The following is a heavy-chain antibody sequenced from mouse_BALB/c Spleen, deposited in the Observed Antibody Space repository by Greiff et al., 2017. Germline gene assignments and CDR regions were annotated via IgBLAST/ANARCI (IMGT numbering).Heavy chain of an antibody. J-gene: IGHJ1*01. Sequence: VQLQESGAELMKPGASVKISCKATGYTFSSYWIEWVKQRPGHGLEWIGEILPGSGSTNYNEKFKGKATFTADTSSNTAYMQLSSLTSEDSAVYYCARFYGNYVDWYFDVWGAGTTVTVSS. CDR2: ILPGSGST. CDR3: ARFYGNYVDWYFDV. D-gene: IGHD2-1*01. CDR1: GYTFSSYW. V-gene: IGHV1-9*01.